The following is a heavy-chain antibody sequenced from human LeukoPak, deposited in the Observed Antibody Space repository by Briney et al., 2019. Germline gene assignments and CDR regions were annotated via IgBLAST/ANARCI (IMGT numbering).Heavy chain of an antibody. CDR2: INSDGSST. V-gene: IGHV3-74*01. D-gene: IGHD5-24*01. J-gene: IGHJ5*02. CDR3: AKDRDGYNKWFDP. CDR1: GFTFSSYW. Sequence: GGSLRLSCAASGFTFSSYWMHWVRQAPGKGLVWVSRINSDGSSTSYADSVKGRFTISRDNSKNTLYLQMNSLRAEDTAVYYCAKDRDGYNKWFDPWGQGTLVTVSS.